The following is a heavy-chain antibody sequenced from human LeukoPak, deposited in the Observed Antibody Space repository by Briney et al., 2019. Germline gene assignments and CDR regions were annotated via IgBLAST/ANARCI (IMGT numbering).Heavy chain of an antibody. V-gene: IGHV3-7*01. J-gene: IGHJ4*02. CDR1: GFTFSSYG. CDR3: ARGFYGDYEVAFDY. CDR2: IKQDGSEK. Sequence: GGSLRLSCAASGFTFSSYGMHWVRQAPGKGLEWVANIKQDGSEKYYVDSVKGRFTISRDNAKNSLYLQMNSLRAEDTAVYYCARGFYGDYEVAFDYWGQGTLVTVSS. D-gene: IGHD4-17*01.